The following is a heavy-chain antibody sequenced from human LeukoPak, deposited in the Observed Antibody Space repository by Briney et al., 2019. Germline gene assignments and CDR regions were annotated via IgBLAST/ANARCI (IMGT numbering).Heavy chain of an antibody. V-gene: IGHV1-46*01. CDR2: INPSGGST. Sequence: ASVKVSCKASGYTFTSYYMHWVRQAPGQGLEWMGIINPSGGSTSYAQKFQGRVTMARDTSTSTVYMELSSLRSEDTAVYYCARTNMGSSSWYYYYGMDVWGQGTTVTVSS. D-gene: IGHD6-13*01. CDR1: GYTFTSYY. J-gene: IGHJ6*02. CDR3: ARTNMGSSSWYYYYGMDV.